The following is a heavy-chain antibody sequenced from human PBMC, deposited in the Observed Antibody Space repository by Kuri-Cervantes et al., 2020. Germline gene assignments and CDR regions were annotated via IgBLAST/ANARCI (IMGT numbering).Heavy chain of an antibody. CDR1: GFTFSSYA. V-gene: IGHV3-23*01. CDR2: ISGSGGTI. CDR3: ARSLLSRGNV. J-gene: IGHJ6*04. Sequence: GGSLRLSCAASGFTFSSYAINWVRQAPGKGLEWVSAISGSGGTIYYADSVKGRFTISRDNAKNSLYLQMNSLRAEDTAVYYCARSLLSRGNVWGKGTTVTVSS.